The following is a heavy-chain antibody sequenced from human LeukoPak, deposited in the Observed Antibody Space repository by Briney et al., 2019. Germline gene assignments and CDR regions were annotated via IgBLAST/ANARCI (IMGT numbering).Heavy chain of an antibody. J-gene: IGHJ4*02. CDR1: GFTFSSYS. CDR2: ISSLSGTI. Sequence: GGSLRLPCAASGFTFSSYSMNWVRQAPGGGVEWVSYISSLSGTIYYADSVKGRFTISRDNAKNSLYLQMDSLRAEDTAVYYCARRAGAYSHPYDYWGQGTLVTVSS. CDR3: ARRAGAYSHPYDY. V-gene: IGHV3-48*01. D-gene: IGHD4/OR15-4a*01.